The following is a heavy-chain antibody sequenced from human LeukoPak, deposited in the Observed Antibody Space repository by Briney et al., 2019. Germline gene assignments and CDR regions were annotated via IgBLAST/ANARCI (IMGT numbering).Heavy chain of an antibody. CDR2: IRYDGSDK. CDR3: AKGFYYCSDGCPQYYYYMDV. CDR1: GFTFSRHG. D-gene: IGHD2-15*01. J-gene: IGHJ6*03. V-gene: IGHV3-30*02. Sequence: GGSLRLSCAASGFTFSRHGMHWVRQAPGKGLEWVAFIRYDGSDKYYADSVKGRFTISRDNSENTLYLQMNSLRPEDTAVYYCAKGFYYCSDGCPQYYYYMDVWGKGATVIVS.